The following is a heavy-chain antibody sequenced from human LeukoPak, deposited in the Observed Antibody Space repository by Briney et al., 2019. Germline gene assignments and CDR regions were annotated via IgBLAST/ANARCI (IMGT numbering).Heavy chain of an antibody. CDR3: ARHVWIAAVSPPHLDY. CDR1: VGAISSYY. CDR2: IYYSGST. V-gene: IGHV4-59*01. Sequence: SETLSLTCTVSVGAISSYYWSWIRLPPGKGLEWIGYIYYSGSTNYNPSLKSRVTISVDTSKNQFSLKLSSVTAADTAVYYCARHVWIAAVSPPHLDYWGQGTLVTVSS. D-gene: IGHD6-13*01. J-gene: IGHJ4*02.